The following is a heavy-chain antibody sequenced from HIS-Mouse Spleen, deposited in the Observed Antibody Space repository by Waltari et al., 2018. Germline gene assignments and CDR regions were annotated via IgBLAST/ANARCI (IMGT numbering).Heavy chain of an antibody. CDR3: AREIPYSSGWYDWYFDL. D-gene: IGHD6-13*01. V-gene: IGHV4-39*07. J-gene: IGHJ2*01. CDR1: GGSISSSSYY. CDR2: IYYSGST. Sequence: QLQLQESGLGLVKPSETLSLTCTVSGGSISSSSYYWGWICQPPGKGLEWIGSIYYSGSTASNPSPKSGVTLSGDTSKNDFSRKLGSVTAADTAVYYCAREIPYSSGWYDWYFDLWGRGTLVTVSS.